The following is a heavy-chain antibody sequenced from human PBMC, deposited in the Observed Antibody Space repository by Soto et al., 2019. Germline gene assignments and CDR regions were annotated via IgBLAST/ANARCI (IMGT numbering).Heavy chain of an antibody. J-gene: IGHJ6*03. D-gene: IGHD1-1*01. CDR1: GFTFSSYS. CDR2: ISSSSSYI. V-gene: IGHV3-21*01. CDR3: ARTGTTGYYYMDV. Sequence: EVQLVESGGGLVKPVGSLRLSCAASGFTFSSYSMNWVRQAPGKGLEWVSSISSSSSYIYYADSVKGRFTISRDNAKNSLYLQMNSLRAEDTAVYYCARTGTTGYYYMDVWGKGTTVTVSS.